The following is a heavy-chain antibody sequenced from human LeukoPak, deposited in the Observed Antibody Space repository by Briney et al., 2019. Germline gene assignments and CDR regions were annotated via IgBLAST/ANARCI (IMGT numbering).Heavy chain of an antibody. Sequence: GVSLRLSCAVSGFTFSSFPFHWVRQAPGKGLEWVAAISTDGSYKYHGDSVKGRFTISRDNPMNTLYLQMNGLRPDDTAVYYCARSLIPGRWYFDLWGRGTLVTVSS. CDR1: GFTFSSFP. J-gene: IGHJ2*01. V-gene: IGHV3-30*04. D-gene: IGHD3-16*01. CDR3: ARSLIPGRWYFDL. CDR2: ISTDGSYK.